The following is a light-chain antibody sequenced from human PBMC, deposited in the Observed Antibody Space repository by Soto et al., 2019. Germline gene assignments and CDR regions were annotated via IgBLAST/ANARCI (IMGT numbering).Light chain of an antibody. V-gene: IGKV1-39*01. CDR2: GVS. CDR3: QQTYTGVL. Sequence: DIQMTQFPSSLSASVGDRVTITCRASQTISSYLNWYQQKPGKAPKLLISGVSSLQGGVPSRFSGSRSGTDFTLTISSLQPEDFATYYCQQTYTGVLFGGGTKVDIK. J-gene: IGKJ4*01. CDR1: QTISSY.